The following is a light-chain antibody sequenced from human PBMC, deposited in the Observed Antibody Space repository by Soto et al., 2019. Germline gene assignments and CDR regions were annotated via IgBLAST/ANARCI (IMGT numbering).Light chain of an antibody. CDR1: SSNIGSNY. CDR3: GTWDSSLSAV. V-gene: IGLV1-51*01. CDR2: DNN. Sequence: QSVLTQPPSVSAAPGQTVTIYCSGSSSNIGSNYVSWYQHLPGTAPKLLIYDNNKRPSGIPDRFSGSQSGTSATLGITGLQTGDEADYYCGTWDSSLSAVFGGGTKLTVL. J-gene: IGLJ2*01.